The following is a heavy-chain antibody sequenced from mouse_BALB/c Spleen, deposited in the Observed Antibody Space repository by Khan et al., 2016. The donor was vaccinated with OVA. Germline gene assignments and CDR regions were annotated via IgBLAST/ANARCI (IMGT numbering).Heavy chain of an antibody. CDR1: GYTFTSYW. J-gene: IGHJ4*01. Sequence: DLVKPGASVKLSCKASGYTFTSYWINWMKQRPGQGLECIGRIAPGSGSTYYNEMFKGTATLTVDTSSSTAYIQLSSLSSEDSAVYFGASSNYYGSSLYAMDYWGQGTSVTVSS. CDR3: ASSNYYGSSLYAMDY. V-gene: IGHV1S41*01. D-gene: IGHD1-1*01. CDR2: IAPGSGST.